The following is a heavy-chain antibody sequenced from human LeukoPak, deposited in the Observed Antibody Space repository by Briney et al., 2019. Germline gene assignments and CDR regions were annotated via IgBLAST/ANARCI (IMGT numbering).Heavy chain of an antibody. CDR1: ELSVGSNY. CDR3: TTDPHSSGWYWCY. CDR2: IYSGGST. Sequence: GGSLRLSCAASELSVGSNYMTWVRQAPGKGLEWVSLIYSGGSTYYADSVKGRFTISRDNSKNTLYLQMNSLRAEDTAVYYCTTDPHSSGWYWCYWGQGTLVTVSS. D-gene: IGHD6-19*01. V-gene: IGHV3-53*01. J-gene: IGHJ4*02.